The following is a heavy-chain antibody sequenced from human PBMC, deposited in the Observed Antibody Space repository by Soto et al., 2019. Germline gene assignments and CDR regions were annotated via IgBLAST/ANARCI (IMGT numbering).Heavy chain of an antibody. Sequence: GGSLRLSCAASGFTFSSYGMHWVRQAPGKGLEWVAVIWYDGSNKYYADSVKGRFTISRDNSKNTLYLQMNSLRAEDTAVYYCAKDRAGGSSPRHSYGMDVWGQGTTVTVSS. CDR1: GFTFSSYG. CDR3: AKDRAGGSSPRHSYGMDV. D-gene: IGHD2-15*01. J-gene: IGHJ6*02. CDR2: IWYDGSNK. V-gene: IGHV3-30*02.